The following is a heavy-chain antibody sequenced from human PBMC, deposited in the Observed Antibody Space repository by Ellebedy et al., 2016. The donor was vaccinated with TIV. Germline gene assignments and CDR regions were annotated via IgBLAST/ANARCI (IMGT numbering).Heavy chain of an antibody. V-gene: IGHV1-46*01. Sequence: ASVKVSCKASGYTFTSYYMHWVRQAPGQGLEWMGIINPSGGSTSYAQKFQGRVTMTRDTSTSTVYMELSSLRSEDTAVYYCARGESSMVRGVIITRVFYWGQGTLVTVSS. CDR2: INPSGGST. D-gene: IGHD3-10*01. CDR3: ARGESSMVRGVIITRVFY. J-gene: IGHJ4*02. CDR1: GYTFTSYY.